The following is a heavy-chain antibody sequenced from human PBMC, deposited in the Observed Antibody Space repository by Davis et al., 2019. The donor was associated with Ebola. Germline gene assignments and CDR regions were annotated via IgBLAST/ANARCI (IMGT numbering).Heavy chain of an antibody. CDR1: GASFSGYY. Sequence: MPGGPLRLSFAVHGASFSGYYWSGIRQPPGKGLEWIGEIYHSGSTNSNPSLKSRVTISVDKSKNPFSLKLSSVTAADTAVYYCARTAPYYYYGMDVWGQGTTVTVSS. J-gene: IGHJ6*02. V-gene: IGHV4-34*01. CDR2: IYHSGST. CDR3: ARTAPYYYYGMDV.